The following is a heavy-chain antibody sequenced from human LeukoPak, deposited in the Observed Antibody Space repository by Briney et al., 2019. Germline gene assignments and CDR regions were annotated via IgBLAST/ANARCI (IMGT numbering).Heavy chain of an antibody. J-gene: IGHJ4*02. D-gene: IGHD1-26*01. V-gene: IGHV3-7*01. CDR2: IKQDGGEK. CDR1: GFTFNHYA. Sequence: QAGGSLRLSCAASGFTFNHYAMNWVRQAPGKGLEWVANIKQDGGEKYYVDSVKGRFIISRDNAKNSLDLQMNSLRVEDTAVYYCARVSSYYELDYWGQGTLVTVSS. CDR3: ARVSSYYELDY.